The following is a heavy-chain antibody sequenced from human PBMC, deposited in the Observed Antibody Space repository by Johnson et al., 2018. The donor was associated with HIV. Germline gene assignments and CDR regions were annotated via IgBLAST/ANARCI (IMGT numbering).Heavy chain of an antibody. CDR3: AKGGSAVAVAFDI. CDR2: IRYDGSNK. J-gene: IGHJ3*02. V-gene: IGHV3-30*02. Sequence: QVQLVESGGGVVQPGGSLRLSCAASGFTFSNYGMHWVRQAPGKGLEWVAFIRYDGSNKYYADSVKGRFTISRDNSKNTLYLQMNSLRAEDTAVYYCAKGGSAVAVAFDIWGQGTMVTVSS. CDR1: GFTFSNYG. D-gene: IGHD6-19*01.